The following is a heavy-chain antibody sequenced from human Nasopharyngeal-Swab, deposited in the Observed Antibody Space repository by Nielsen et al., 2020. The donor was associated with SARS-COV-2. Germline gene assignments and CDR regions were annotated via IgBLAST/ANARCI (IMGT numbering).Heavy chain of an antibody. CDR2: IKQDGSEK. Sequence: VRQAPGKGLEWVANIKQDGSEKYYVDSVKGRFTISRDNAKNSLYLQMNSLRAEDTAVYYCARGRAMIVVVDPYGMDVWGQGTTVTVSS. D-gene: IGHD3-22*01. CDR3: ARGRAMIVVVDPYGMDV. J-gene: IGHJ6*02. V-gene: IGHV3-7*01.